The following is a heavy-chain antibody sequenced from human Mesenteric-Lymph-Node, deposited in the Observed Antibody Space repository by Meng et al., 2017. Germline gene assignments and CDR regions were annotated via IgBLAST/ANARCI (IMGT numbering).Heavy chain of an antibody. J-gene: IGHJ3*02. CDR2: INHRRST. Sequence: SQTLSLTCAVYGGSFSGYYWNWIRQSPGKGLEWIGDINHRRSTNYNPSLKSRVSMSVDTSKNQFSLKLTSVTAADKAVYYCARSYFDSSDAFEIWGQGTMVTVSS. CDR3: ARSYFDSSDAFEI. D-gene: IGHD3-10*01. V-gene: IGHV4-34*01. CDR1: GGSFSGYY.